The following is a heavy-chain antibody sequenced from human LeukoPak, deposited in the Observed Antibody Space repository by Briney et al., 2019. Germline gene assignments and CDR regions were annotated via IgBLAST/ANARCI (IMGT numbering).Heavy chain of an antibody. J-gene: IGHJ1*01. Sequence: GRSLRLSCAASGFTFSSYAMHWVRQAPGKGLEWVAVISYDGSNKYYADSVKGRFTVSRDTSRNTLYLQMNRLRIEDTAIYYCAKDWGQVPASISGHWGQGTLVTVSS. CDR3: AKDWGQVPASISGH. CDR2: ISYDGSNK. CDR1: GFTFSSYA. D-gene: IGHD2-2*01. V-gene: IGHV3-30-3*02.